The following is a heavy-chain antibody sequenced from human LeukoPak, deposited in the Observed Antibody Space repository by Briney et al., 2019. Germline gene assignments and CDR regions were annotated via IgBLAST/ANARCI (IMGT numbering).Heavy chain of an antibody. CDR2: INPSGGST. CDR3: ARGHSSSSGYYYYYMDV. D-gene: IGHD6-13*01. CDR1: GYTFTSYY. J-gene: IGHJ6*03. Sequence: GASVKVSCKASGYTFTSYYMHWVRQAPGQGLEWMGIINPSGGSTSYAQKFQGRVTMTRDTSTSTVYMELSSLKSEDTAVYYCARGHSSSSGYYYYYMDVWGKGTTVTVSS. V-gene: IGHV1-46*03.